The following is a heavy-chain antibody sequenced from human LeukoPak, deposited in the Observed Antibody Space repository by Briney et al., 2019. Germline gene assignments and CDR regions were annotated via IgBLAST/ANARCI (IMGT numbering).Heavy chain of an antibody. Sequence: PGGSLRLSCAASGFTFSSYGMHWVRQAPGKGLEWVAVIWYDGSNKYYADSVKGRFTISRDNAKNSLHLQMNSLRDEDTAVYYCARVRGRYFDYWGQGVLVAVSS. CDR3: ARVRGRYFDY. J-gene: IGHJ4*02. D-gene: IGHD3/OR15-3a*01. CDR2: IWYDGSNK. V-gene: IGHV3-33*01. CDR1: GFTFSSYG.